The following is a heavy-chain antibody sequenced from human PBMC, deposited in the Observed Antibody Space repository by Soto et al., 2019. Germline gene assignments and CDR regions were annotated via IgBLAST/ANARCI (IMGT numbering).Heavy chain of an antibody. Sequence: SETLSLTCAVSGRSISGGGDSWSWIRQPPGKGLEWIGFIYYSGSTYYNPSLKSRVTISVDTSKNQFSLKLSSVTAADTAVYYCALQEIWFGELTSDYWGQGTLATASS. CDR2: IYYSGST. D-gene: IGHD3-10*01. CDR3: ALQEIWFGELTSDY. J-gene: IGHJ4*02. V-gene: IGHV4-30-2*01. CDR1: GRSISGGGDS.